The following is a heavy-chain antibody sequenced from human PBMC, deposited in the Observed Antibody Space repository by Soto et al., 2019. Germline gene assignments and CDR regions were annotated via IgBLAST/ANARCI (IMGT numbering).Heavy chain of an antibody. CDR1: GGTFSSYA. V-gene: IGHV1-69*13. Sequence: ASEKVSCKASGGTFSSYAISWVRKAPGQGLEWMGGIIPIFGTANYAQKFQGRVTITADESTSTAYMELSSLGSEDTAVYYCARRYYGSWLTAFDRDYYGMDVWGQGTTVTVSS. J-gene: IGHJ6*02. D-gene: IGHD3-10*01. CDR3: ARRYYGSWLTAFDRDYYGMDV. CDR2: IIPIFGTA.